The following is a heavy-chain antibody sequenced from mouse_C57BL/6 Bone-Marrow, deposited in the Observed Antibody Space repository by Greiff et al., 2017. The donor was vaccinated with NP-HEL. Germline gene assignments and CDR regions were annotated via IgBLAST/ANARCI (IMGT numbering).Heavy chain of an antibody. J-gene: IGHJ4*01. D-gene: IGHD1-1*01. CDR1: GYTFTSYW. CDR2: IDPSDSYT. CDR3: ARDTTVDYYAMDY. Sequence: QVQLQQPGAELVRPGTSVKLSCKASGYTFTSYWMHWVKQRPGQGLEWIGVIDPSDSYTNYNQKFKGKATLTVDTSSSTAYMQLSSLTSEDSAVYYCARDTTVDYYAMDYWGQGTLVTVSS. V-gene: IGHV1-59*01.